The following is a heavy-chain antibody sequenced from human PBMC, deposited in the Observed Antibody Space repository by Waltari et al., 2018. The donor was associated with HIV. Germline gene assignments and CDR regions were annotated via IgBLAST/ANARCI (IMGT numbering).Heavy chain of an antibody. J-gene: IGHJ2*01. CDR3: ARQGGSYGPDWYFDL. D-gene: IGHD5-18*01. CDR2: ITSGSYM. CDR1: GFPFRSYS. Sequence: EVQLLESGGGLVKPGGSLRLSCAASGFPFRSYSMNWVRQAPGKGLEWVSSITSGSYMFYVDSVKGRFTIFRDNTKNSLYLQMSSLRAEDTAVYYCARQGGSYGPDWYFDLWGRGTLVTVSS. V-gene: IGHV3-21*01.